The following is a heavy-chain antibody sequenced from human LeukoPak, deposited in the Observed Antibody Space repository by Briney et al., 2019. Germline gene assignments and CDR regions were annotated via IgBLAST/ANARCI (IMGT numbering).Heavy chain of an antibody. Sequence: GWSLRLSCAASGFTFSSYGMHWVRQAPGKGLEWVAVIWYDGSNKYYADSVKGRFTISRDNSKNTLYLQMNSLRAEDTAVYYCARDKDSSGYLDYWGQGTLVTVSS. D-gene: IGHD3-22*01. V-gene: IGHV3-33*01. CDR1: GFTFSSYG. CDR3: ARDKDSSGYLDY. CDR2: IWYDGSNK. J-gene: IGHJ4*02.